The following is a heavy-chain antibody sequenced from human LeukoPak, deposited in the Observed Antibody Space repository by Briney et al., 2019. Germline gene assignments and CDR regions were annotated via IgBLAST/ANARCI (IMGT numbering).Heavy chain of an antibody. Sequence: AVPVSCQASGYTFTSYDINWVRQATGQGLEWMGIINPSGGSTNYAQKFQGRVTMTRDTSTSTVYMELSSMRSEDTAVYYCARDVEYSYGHFDYWGQGTLVTVSS. CDR1: GYTFTSYD. V-gene: IGHV1-46*01. CDR3: ARDVEYSYGHFDY. D-gene: IGHD5-18*01. CDR2: INPSGGST. J-gene: IGHJ4*02.